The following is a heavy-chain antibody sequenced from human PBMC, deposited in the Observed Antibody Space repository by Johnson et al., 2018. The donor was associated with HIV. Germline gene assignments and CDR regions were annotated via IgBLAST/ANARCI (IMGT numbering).Heavy chain of an antibody. CDR2: ISYDGSNK. V-gene: IGHV3-30*04. D-gene: IGHD1-26*01. CDR1: GFTFSSYA. CDR3: TREGGSQKGAFDI. J-gene: IGHJ3*02. Sequence: QVQLVESGGGLVQPGGSLKLSCAASGFTFSSYAMHWVRQAPGKGLEWVAVISYDGSNKYYADSVKGLSTISRDNSNNTLYLQMNSLRAEDTAVYYCTREGGSQKGAFDIWGQGTMVTVSS.